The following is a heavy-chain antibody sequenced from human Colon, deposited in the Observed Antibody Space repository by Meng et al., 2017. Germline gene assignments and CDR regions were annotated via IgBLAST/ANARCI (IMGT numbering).Heavy chain of an antibody. D-gene: IGHD2-2*01. Sequence: QVQLVQSGAEESKPGDSVKVTCKASGYTFTSSDINWVRQATGRGLEWLGWMNPNNGNTGSAQKFQGRVSMTRDTSIGTAYMELSGLTSEDTAVYYCARTAMLDSWGQGTLVTVSS. V-gene: IGHV1-8*01. J-gene: IGHJ5*01. CDR3: ARTAMLDS. CDR2: MNPNNGNT. CDR1: GYTFTSSD.